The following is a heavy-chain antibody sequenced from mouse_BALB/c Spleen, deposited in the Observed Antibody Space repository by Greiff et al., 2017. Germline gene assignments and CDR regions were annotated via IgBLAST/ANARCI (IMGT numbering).Heavy chain of an antibody. Sequence: QVQLQQSGAELVRPGASVTLSCKASGYTFTDYEMHWVKQTPVHGLEWIGAIDPETGGTAYNQKFKGKATLTADKSSSTAYMELRSLTSEDSAVYYCTRSYYGYGAWFAYWGQGTLVTVSA. J-gene: IGHJ3*01. CDR1: GYTFTDYE. V-gene: IGHV1-15*01. CDR2: IDPETGGT. D-gene: IGHD2-9*01. CDR3: TRSYYGYGAWFAY.